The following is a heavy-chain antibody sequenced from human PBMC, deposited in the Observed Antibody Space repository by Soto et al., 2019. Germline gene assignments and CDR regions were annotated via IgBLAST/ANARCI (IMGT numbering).Heavy chain of an antibody. CDR3: ARRADYGDYNDY. CDR2: INHSGST. J-gene: IGHJ4*02. CDR1: VGSFSCYY. V-gene: IGHV4-34*01. D-gene: IGHD4-17*01. Sequence: SETLSLTCAVYVGSFSCYYWSWIRQPPGKWLEWIGEINHSGSTNXXPSLKSRVXISVDTSKNQFXLKLSXFTSADTAVYYCARRADYGDYNDYWGQGTLVTVSS.